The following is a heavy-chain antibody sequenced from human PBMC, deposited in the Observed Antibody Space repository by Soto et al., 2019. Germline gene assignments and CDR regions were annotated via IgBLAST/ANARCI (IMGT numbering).Heavy chain of an antibody. D-gene: IGHD3-16*01. Sequence: EVQLVESGGGLVQPGWSLRLSCAASGFTFSDHYMDWVRQAPGKGLEWVGRTRNKANSYTTEYAASVKGRFTISRDDSKNSLYLQMNSLKTEDTAVYYCARATLTLNYYYYYMDVWGKGTTVTVSS. V-gene: IGHV3-72*01. J-gene: IGHJ6*03. CDR2: TRNKANSYTT. CDR1: GFTFSDHY. CDR3: ARATLTLNYYYYYMDV.